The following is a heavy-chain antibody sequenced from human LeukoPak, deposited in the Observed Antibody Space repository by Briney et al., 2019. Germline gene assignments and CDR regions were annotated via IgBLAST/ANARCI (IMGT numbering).Heavy chain of an antibody. Sequence: SETLSLTCAVSGGSISSGGYYWSWNRQHPGKGLEWIGYIYYSGSTYYNPSLKSRVTISVDTSKNQFSLKLSSVTAADTAVYYCARKISKDAFDIWGQGTMVTVSS. V-gene: IGHV4-31*11. CDR2: IYYSGST. CDR1: GGSISSGGYY. J-gene: IGHJ3*02. CDR3: ARKISKDAFDI.